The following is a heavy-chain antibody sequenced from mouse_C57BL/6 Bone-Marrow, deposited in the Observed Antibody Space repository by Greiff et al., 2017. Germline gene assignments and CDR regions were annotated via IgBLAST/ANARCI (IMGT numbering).Heavy chain of an antibody. CDR2: IDPENGDT. CDR1: GFNIKDDY. CDR3: TPTGDWFAY. V-gene: IGHV14-4*01. Sequence: EVQLQQSGAELVRPGASVKLSCTASGFNIKDDYMHWVKQRPEQGLEWIGWIDPENGDTEYASKFQGNATITADTSSNTAYRQLSSLTSEDTAVYYCTPTGDWFAYWGQGTLVTVSA. J-gene: IGHJ3*01.